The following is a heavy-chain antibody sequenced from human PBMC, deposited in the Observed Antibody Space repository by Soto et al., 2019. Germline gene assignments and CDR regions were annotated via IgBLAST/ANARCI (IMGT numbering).Heavy chain of an antibody. V-gene: IGHV4-4*07. CDR1: GGSISSYY. J-gene: IGHJ5*02. D-gene: IGHD3-9*01. Sequence: KPSETLSLTCTVSGGSISSYYWSWIRQPAGKGLEWIGRIYTSGSTNYNLSLKSRVTMSVDTSKNQFSLKLSSVTAADTAVYYCARDWDYDILTGSLGFDPWGQGTLVTVSS. CDR2: IYTSGST. CDR3: ARDWDYDILTGSLGFDP.